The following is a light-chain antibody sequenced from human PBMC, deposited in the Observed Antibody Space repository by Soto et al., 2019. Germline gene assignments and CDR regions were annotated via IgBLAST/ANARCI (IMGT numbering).Light chain of an antibody. Sequence: EIVMTQSPATLSVSPGERATLSCRASQSVSSNLAWYQQKSGQAPRLLIYGASTRATGIPARFSGSGSGTEFTLTISSLQSEDFAVYFCQQFNNWTQTFGQGTKVDIK. CDR2: GAS. J-gene: IGKJ1*01. CDR3: QQFNNWTQT. V-gene: IGKV3-15*01. CDR1: QSVSSN.